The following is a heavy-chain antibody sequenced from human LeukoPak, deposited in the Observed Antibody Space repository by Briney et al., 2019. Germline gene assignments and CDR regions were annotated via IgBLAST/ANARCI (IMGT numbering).Heavy chain of an antibody. CDR2: IYYSGIT. Sequence: SETLSLTCTVSGDSITSGGYYWSWIRQHPGKGLEWSGYIYYSGITYYNPSLRSRLTISLDTSKKQFSLKLSSVTAADTAMYYCATQANFYDSSGYFHRWVQGTLVTVSS. V-gene: IGHV4-31*03. CDR1: GDSITSGGYY. D-gene: IGHD3-22*01. CDR3: ATQANFYDSSGYFHR. J-gene: IGHJ1*01.